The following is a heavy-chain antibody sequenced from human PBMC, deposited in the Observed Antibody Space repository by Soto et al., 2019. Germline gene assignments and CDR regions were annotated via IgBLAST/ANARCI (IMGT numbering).Heavy chain of an antibody. CDR3: SKDSSVVAAGSGGWFDP. V-gene: IGHV3-30*18. CDR1: GFSFSTYG. Sequence: GSLRLSCAASGFSFSTYGMHWVRQAAGKGLEWVATISYDGGNKFYADSARGRFTISRDNSKNTLYLQMNSLRANDTAVYYCSKDSSVVAAGSGGWFDPWGQGTLVTVSS. J-gene: IGHJ5*02. CDR2: ISYDGGNK. D-gene: IGHD6-13*01.